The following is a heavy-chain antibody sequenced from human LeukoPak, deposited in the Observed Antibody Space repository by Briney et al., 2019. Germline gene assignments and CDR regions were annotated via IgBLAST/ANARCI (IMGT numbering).Heavy chain of an antibody. CDR1: GGTFSSYA. D-gene: IGHD2-15*01. Sequence: GASMEVSCKASGGTFSSYAISWVRQAPGQGLEWMGGIIPIFGTANYAQKFQGRVTITADESTSTAYMELSSLRSEDTAVYYCARDRKAYCSGGSCYSPLDYWGQGTLVTVSS. J-gene: IGHJ4*02. CDR3: ARDRKAYCSGGSCYSPLDY. V-gene: IGHV1-69*13. CDR2: IIPIFGTA.